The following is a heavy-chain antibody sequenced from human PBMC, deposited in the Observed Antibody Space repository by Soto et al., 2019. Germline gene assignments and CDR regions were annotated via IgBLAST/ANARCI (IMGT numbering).Heavy chain of an antibody. V-gene: IGHV4-34*01. D-gene: IGHD3-16*02. CDR3: ARVLNGGELSDADFDY. J-gene: IGHJ4*02. CDR2: INHSGST. CDR1: GGSFSGYY. Sequence: SETLSLTCAVYGGSFSGYYWSWIRQPPGKGLEWIGEINHSGSTNYNPSLKSRVTISVDTSKNQFSLKLSSVTAADTAVYYCARVLNGGELSDADFDYCGQGTLVIGSA.